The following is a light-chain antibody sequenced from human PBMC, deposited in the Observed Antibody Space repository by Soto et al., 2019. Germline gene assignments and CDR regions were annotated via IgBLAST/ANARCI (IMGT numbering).Light chain of an antibody. Sequence: EIVLTQSPATLSLSPGERATLSCRASQSVSSYLAWYQQKHGQAPRLLIYDVFNRATGIPARFSGSGSGTDFTLTISSLEPEDLAVYYCQQRSNWPLTFGGGTNVEIK. CDR3: QQRSNWPLT. CDR1: QSVSSY. CDR2: DVF. J-gene: IGKJ4*01. V-gene: IGKV3-11*01.